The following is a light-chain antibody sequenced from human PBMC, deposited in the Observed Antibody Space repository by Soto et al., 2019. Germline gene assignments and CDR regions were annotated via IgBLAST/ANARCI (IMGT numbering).Light chain of an antibody. CDR2: AAS. Sequence: DIEMTQSPSSVYASVGDTVTITCRASRDVRYWLAWYQQRPGTAPKVLIYAASTLQSGVPSRFSGSGSGTLFNLTISSLQPEDFATYYCQQANSFPLTFGGGTKVEIK. V-gene: IGKV1-12*01. CDR1: RDVRYW. J-gene: IGKJ4*02. CDR3: QQANSFPLT.